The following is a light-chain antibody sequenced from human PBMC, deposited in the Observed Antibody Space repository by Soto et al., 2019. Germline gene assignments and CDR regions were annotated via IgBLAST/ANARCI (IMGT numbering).Light chain of an antibody. V-gene: IGKV4-1*01. J-gene: IGKJ1*01. CDR3: QQYYSTQWT. CDR2: WAS. CDR1: QSVLYSSNNKNY. Sequence: DIVMTQSPDFLAVSLGERATINCKSSQSVLYSSNNKNYLAWYQQKPGQPPKLLIYWASTRESGVPDRFSGSGSGTDFTLTISSLQDEDVDVYYCQQYYSTQWTLGQGTKVDIK.